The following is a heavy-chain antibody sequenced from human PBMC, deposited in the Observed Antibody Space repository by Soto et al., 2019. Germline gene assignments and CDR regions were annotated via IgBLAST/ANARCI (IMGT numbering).Heavy chain of an antibody. CDR2: ISAYNGNT. Sequence: ASVKVSCKASGYTFTSYGISWVRQAPGQGLEWMGWISAYNGNTNYAQKLQGRVTMTTDTSTSTAYMELRSLRSDDTAVYYCARQRFLEWLFFFDYWGQGTLVTVSS. CDR1: GYTFTSYG. CDR3: ARQRFLEWLFFFDY. D-gene: IGHD3-3*01. J-gene: IGHJ4*02. V-gene: IGHV1-18*01.